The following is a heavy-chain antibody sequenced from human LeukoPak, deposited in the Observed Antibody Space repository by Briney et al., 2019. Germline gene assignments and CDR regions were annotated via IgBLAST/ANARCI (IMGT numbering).Heavy chain of an antibody. CDR1: GGSISSNNW. CDR3: ARDVGARIEGY. V-gene: IGHV4-4*02. Sequence: SGTLSLTCAVSGGSISSNNWWNWVRQPPGKGLEWIGEIYRSGTTNYNPSLKSRVTISVDKSKNQLSLRLTSVTAADTAMYYCARDVGARIEGYWGQGTLVTVSS. CDR2: IYRSGTT. J-gene: IGHJ4*02. D-gene: IGHD1-26*01.